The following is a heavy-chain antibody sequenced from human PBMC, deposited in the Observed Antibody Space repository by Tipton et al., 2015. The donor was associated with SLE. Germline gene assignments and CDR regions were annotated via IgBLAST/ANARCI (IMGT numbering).Heavy chain of an antibody. J-gene: IGHJ4*02. CDR1: GGSINSYY. D-gene: IGHD2-15*01. CDR2: ISYTGTT. CDR3: ARSVLAYRSGGFDY. Sequence: TLSLTCTVSGGSINSYYWGWIRQSPGKGLEWLGSISYTGTTYYSPSLNSRVTISLDTSKNQFSLRLLSVTAADTAVYYCARSVLAYRSGGFDYWGQGTHVAVSS. V-gene: IGHV4-39*07.